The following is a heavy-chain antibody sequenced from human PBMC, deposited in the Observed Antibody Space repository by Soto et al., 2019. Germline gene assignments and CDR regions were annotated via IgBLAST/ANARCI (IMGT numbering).Heavy chain of an antibody. CDR1: VFGVEDYA. J-gene: IGHJ2*01. CDR3: VKSVHPRLNGYFDF. D-gene: IGHD3-10*02. CDR2: ISYFNGDNK. V-gene: IGHV3-9*01. Sequence: PRLSCAASVFGVEDYAMYWVRLAPGKGLEWVSGISYFNGDNKDYADAVKGRFTISRDNSKNRLYLQMNNLRREDTALYYCVKSVHPRLNGYFDFWGRGTLVTVSS.